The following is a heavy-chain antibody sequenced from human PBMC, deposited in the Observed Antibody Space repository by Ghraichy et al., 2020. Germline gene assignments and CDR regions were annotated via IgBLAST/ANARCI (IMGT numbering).Heavy chain of an antibody. CDR3: ARRRYDILTGYLTY. V-gene: IGHV3-48*03. D-gene: IGHD3-9*01. J-gene: IGHJ4*02. CDR1: GFTFSSYE. Sequence: GGSLRLSCAASGFTFSSYEMNWVRQAPGKGLEWVSYISSSGDTIYYGDSVKGRFTSSRDNAKNSLFLQMNSLRAEDTAVYYCARRRYDILTGYLTYWGQGTLVTVSS. CDR2: ISSSGDTI.